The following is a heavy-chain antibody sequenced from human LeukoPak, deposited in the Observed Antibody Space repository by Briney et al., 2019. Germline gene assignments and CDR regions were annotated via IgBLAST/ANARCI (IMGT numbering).Heavy chain of an antibody. CDR3: AKVEAGSGGWCPFDY. D-gene: IGHD6-19*01. V-gene: IGHV3-23*01. J-gene: IGHJ4*02. Sequence: GGSLRLSCAASGFSFSSYALSWVRQAPGKGLEWVSAITDSGAYAYYAGSVKGRFTISRDNSKNTLYLQMSGLRADDTAVYYCAKVEAGSGGWCPFDYWGQGTLVTVSS. CDR1: GFSFSSYA. CDR2: ITDSGAYA.